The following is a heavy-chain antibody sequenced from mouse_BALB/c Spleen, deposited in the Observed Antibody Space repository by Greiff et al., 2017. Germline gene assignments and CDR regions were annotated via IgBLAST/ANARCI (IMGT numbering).Heavy chain of an antibody. CDR1: GYTFTSYW. D-gene: IGHD1-2*01. CDR2: IYPSDSYT. V-gene: IGHV1-69*02. Sequence: QVQLQQPGAELVRPGASVKLSCKASGYTFTSYWINWVKQRPGQGLEWIGNIYPSDSYTNYNQKFKDKATLTVDKSSSTAYMQLSSPTSEDSAVYYCTRCDTTATWYFDVWGAGTTVTVSS. J-gene: IGHJ1*01. CDR3: TRCDTTATWYFDV.